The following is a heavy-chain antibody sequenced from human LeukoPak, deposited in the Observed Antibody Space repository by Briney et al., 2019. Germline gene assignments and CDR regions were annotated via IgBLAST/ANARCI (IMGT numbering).Heavy chain of an antibody. Sequence: SETLSLTCTVSGDSISGYYWSWIRQPPGKGLEWIGYIYYSGSTNYNPSLKSRVTISVDTSKNQFSLTLSSVTAADTVVYYCARSSGYLAFHIWGQGTVVTVSS. J-gene: IGHJ3*02. CDR1: GDSISGYY. V-gene: IGHV4-59*01. CDR3: ARSSGYLAFHI. D-gene: IGHD3-22*01. CDR2: IYYSGST.